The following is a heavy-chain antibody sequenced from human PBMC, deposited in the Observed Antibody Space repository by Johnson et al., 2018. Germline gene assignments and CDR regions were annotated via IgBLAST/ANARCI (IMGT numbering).Heavy chain of an antibody. CDR1: GGPITSGSDH. J-gene: IGHJ6*03. Sequence: QVQLQESGPGLVKPSETLSLTCTVSGGPITSGSDHWTWVRQPAGKGMEWIGRIYSSGSAYYTPSLKSRVAISLDTSNNQFSLKLGPVTAGDTACYFCARGDMGTTRVFNHYYYMDVWGKGTTVTVSS. CDR3: ARGDMGTTRVFNHYYYMDV. CDR2: IYSSGSA. V-gene: IGHV4-61*02. D-gene: IGHD3-10*01.